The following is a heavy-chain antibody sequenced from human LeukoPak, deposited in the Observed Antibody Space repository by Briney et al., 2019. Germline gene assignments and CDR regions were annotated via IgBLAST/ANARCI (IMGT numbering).Heavy chain of an antibody. D-gene: IGHD4-23*01. CDR3: SSGNSHAFDI. CDR1: GFTFSSYW. CDR2: INSDGSST. Sequence: GGSLRLPCAASGFTFSSYWMHWVRQAPGKGLVWVSRINSDGSSTSYADSVKGRFTISRDNAKNTLYLQMNNLGAEDTAVYYCSSGNSHAFDIWGQGTMVTVSS. J-gene: IGHJ3*02. V-gene: IGHV3-74*01.